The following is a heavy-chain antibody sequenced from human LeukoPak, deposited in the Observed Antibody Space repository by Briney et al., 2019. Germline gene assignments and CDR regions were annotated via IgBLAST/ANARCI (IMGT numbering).Heavy chain of an antibody. D-gene: IGHD2-15*01. CDR3: ARDRYLGYCSGGSCYPLDY. Sequence: KPGASVKVSCKASGYTFTGYYMHWVRQVPGQGLEWMGWINPNSGGTNYAQKFQGRVTMTRDTSISTAYMELSRLRSDDTAVYYCARDRYLGYCSGGSCYPLDYWGQGTLVTVSS. J-gene: IGHJ4*02. CDR2: INPNSGGT. CDR1: GYTFTGYY. V-gene: IGHV1-2*02.